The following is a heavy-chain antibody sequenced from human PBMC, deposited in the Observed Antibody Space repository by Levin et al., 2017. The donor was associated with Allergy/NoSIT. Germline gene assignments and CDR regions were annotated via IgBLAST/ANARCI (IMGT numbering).Heavy chain of an antibody. CDR2: IWHYGSNE. V-gene: IGHV3-33*01. J-gene: IGHJ5*02. CDR1: GFTFSSYG. CDR3: ARDGDRDYYGSGWFDP. D-gene: IGHD3-10*01. Sequence: GESLKISCAASGFTFSSYGMHWVRQAPGKGLEWVAVIWHYGSNEYYADSVKGRFTISRDNSKNTLYLQMNSLRVEDTAVYYCARDGDRDYYGSGWFDPWGQGTLVTVSS.